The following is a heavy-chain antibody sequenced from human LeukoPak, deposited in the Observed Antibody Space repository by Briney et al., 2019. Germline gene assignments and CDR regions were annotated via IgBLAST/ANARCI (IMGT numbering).Heavy chain of an antibody. Sequence: GGSLRLSCTASGFTFGDLTWFRQAPEKGLEWVSFIRNKASGGTTEHAASVRGRFTTSRDDSKSIAYLQMNSLKTEDTALYYCTRDRIMTDFWGQGTLVTVSS. D-gene: IGHD2-15*01. CDR3: TRDRIMTDF. CDR2: IRNKASGGTT. J-gene: IGHJ4*02. CDR1: GFTFGD. V-gene: IGHV3-49*03.